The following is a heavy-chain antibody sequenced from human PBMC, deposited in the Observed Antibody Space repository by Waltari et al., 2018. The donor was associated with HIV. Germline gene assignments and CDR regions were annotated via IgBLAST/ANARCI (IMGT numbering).Heavy chain of an antibody. Sequence: QVQLVQSGAEVKKPGDSVKASCKASGYPFTGFSIPWVRQAPGQGLEWMGRINPNSGGTNYAQKFQGRVTMTRDTSISTAYMELSRLRSDDTAVYYCAREDDYYGSGSTPDYWGQGTLVTVSS. CDR2: INPNSGGT. CDR1: GYPFTGFS. V-gene: IGHV1-2*06. D-gene: IGHD3-10*01. CDR3: AREDDYYGSGSTPDY. J-gene: IGHJ4*02.